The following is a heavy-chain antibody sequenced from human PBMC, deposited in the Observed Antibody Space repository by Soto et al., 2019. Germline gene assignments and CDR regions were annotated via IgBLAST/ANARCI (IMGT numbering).Heavy chain of an antibody. CDR1: GFTFSSYS. Sequence: EVQLVESGGGLVKPGGSLTLSCAASGFTFSSYSMNWVRQAPGKGLEWVSSISSSSSYIYYADSVKGRFTISRDNAKNSLYLQMNSLRAEDTAVYYCARDYGYCSSTSCSGLDYWGQGTLVTVSS. CDR3: ARDYGYCSSTSCSGLDY. J-gene: IGHJ4*02. V-gene: IGHV3-21*01. D-gene: IGHD2-2*01. CDR2: ISSSSSYI.